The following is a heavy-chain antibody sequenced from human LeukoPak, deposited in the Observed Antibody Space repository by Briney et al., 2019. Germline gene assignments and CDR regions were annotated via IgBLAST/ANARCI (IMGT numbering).Heavy chain of an antibody. Sequence: GGSLRLSCAASGFTFSSYAMSWVRQAPGKGLEWVSAISASGGSTHYADSVKGRFTISRDSSKNTLYLQMNSLRAEDTAVYYCAKHSPDDSSGSDNPNFDYWGPGTLVTVSS. V-gene: IGHV3-23*01. CDR3: AKHSPDDSSGSDNPNFDY. D-gene: IGHD3-22*01. CDR2: ISASGGST. CDR1: GFTFSSYA. J-gene: IGHJ4*02.